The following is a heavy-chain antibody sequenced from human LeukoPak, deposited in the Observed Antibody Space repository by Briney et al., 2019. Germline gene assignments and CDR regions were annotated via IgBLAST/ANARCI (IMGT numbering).Heavy chain of an antibody. CDR2: IYPGDSDT. CDR1: GYSFTSYW. J-gene: IGHJ4*02. CDR3: ARLRYVAGPPTQFDY. V-gene: IGHV5-51*01. Sequence: GESLKISCKGSGYSFTSYWIGWVRQMPGEGLEWMGIIYPGDSDTRYSPSFQGQVTISADKSISTAYLQWSSLKASDTAMYYCARLRYVAGPPTQFDYWGQGTLVTVSS. D-gene: IGHD6-19*01.